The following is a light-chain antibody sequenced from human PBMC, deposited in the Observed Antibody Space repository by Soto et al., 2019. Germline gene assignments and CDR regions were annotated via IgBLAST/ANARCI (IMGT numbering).Light chain of an antibody. CDR2: AVS. CDR1: SSDIGGYKY. V-gene: IGLV2-14*01. Sequence: QSALTQPASVSGSPGQSITISCTGTSSDIGGYKYVSWFQHHPGKAPKLMIYAVSNRPSGVSNRFSGSKSGNTASLTISGLQTEDEADYYCSSFTSISTRVFGGGTKLTVL. CDR3: SSFTSISTRV. J-gene: IGLJ3*02.